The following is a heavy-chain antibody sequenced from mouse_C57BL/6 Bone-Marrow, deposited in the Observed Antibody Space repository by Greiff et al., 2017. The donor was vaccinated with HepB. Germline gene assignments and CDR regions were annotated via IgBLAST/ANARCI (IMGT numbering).Heavy chain of an antibody. J-gene: IGHJ4*01. CDR1: GFTFSNYW. CDR2: IRLKSDNYAT. Sequence: EVMLVESGGGLVQPGGSMKLSCVASGFTFSNYWMNWVRQSPEKGLEWVAQIRLKSDNYATHYAESVKGRFTISRDDSKSSVYLQMNNLRAEDSGIYYCTGDSNYDYYAMDYWGQGTSVTVSS. D-gene: IGHD2-5*01. CDR3: TGDSNYDYYAMDY. V-gene: IGHV6-3*01.